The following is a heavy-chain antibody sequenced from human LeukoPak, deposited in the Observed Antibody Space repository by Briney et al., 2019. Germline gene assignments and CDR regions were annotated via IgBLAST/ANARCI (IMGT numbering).Heavy chain of an antibody. CDR2: IKSKTDGGTT. Sequence: KAGGSLRLSCAASGFTFSNAWMSWVRQAPGKGLEWVGRIKSKTDGGTTDYAAPVKGRFTISRDDSKNTLYLQMNSLKTEDTAVYYCTTDQGFGSYYYMDVWGKGTTVTVSS. D-gene: IGHD3-10*01. CDR1: GFTFSNAW. CDR3: TTDQGFGSYYYMDV. V-gene: IGHV3-15*01. J-gene: IGHJ6*03.